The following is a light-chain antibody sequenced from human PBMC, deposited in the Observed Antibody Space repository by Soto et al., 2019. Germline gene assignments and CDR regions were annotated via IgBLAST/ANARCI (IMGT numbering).Light chain of an antibody. CDR2: EVS. CDR1: SSDVGGYNY. J-gene: IGLJ1*01. Sequence: QSALTQPASVSGSPGQSITISCTGTSSDVGGYNYVSWYQQHPGKAPKLMIYEVSNRPSGVSNRFSGSKSGNQASLTISGLQAEDEADYYCSSYTSSSTLVFGTGTK. CDR3: SSYTSSSTLV. V-gene: IGLV2-14*01.